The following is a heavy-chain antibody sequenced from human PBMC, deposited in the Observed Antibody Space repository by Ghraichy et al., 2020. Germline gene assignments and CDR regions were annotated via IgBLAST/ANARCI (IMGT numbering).Heavy chain of an antibody. CDR3: ARLTSTWITPAPGTYGMDV. CDR2: IYYSGST. V-gene: IGHV4-39*01. Sequence: SETLSLTCTVSGGSISSSSYYWGWIRQPPGKGLEWIGSIYYSGSTYYNPSLKSRVTISVDTSKNQFSLKLSSVTAADTAVYYCARLTSTWITPAPGTYGMDVWGQGTTVTVSS. J-gene: IGHJ6*02. CDR1: GGSISSSSYY. D-gene: IGHD3-16*01.